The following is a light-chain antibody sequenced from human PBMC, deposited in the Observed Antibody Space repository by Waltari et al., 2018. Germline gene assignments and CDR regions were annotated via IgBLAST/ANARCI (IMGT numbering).Light chain of an antibody. CDR1: QSISKW. V-gene: IGKV1-5*03. CDR2: KAS. Sequence: DIQMTQSPSTLSASVGDRVIFSCRASQSISKWLAWYQQKPGKAPKLLIYKASTLESGVPSRFSGSGSGTEFTLPTSSLQPEDFATYYCQQYNSYSLLSFGGGTKVEIK. CDR3: QQYNSYSLLS. J-gene: IGKJ4*01.